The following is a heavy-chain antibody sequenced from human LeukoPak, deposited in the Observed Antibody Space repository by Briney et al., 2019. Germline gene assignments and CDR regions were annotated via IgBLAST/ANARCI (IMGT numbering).Heavy chain of an antibody. D-gene: IGHD5-24*01. V-gene: IGHV3-23*01. Sequence: GGSLRLSCAASGFTFSSYGMSWVRQAPGKGLEWVSAISGSGGSTYYADSVKGRFTISRDNSKNTLYLQMNRLRAEDAAVYYCAKGVRDGYNALGYWGQGTLVTVSS. CDR2: ISGSGGST. J-gene: IGHJ4*02. CDR1: GFTFSSYG. CDR3: AKGVRDGYNALGY.